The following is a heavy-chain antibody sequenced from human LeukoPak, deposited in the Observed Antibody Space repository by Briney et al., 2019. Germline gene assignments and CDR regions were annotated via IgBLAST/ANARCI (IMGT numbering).Heavy chain of an antibody. CDR2: IRSKTYGGTT. Sequence: GGSLRLSCTASGFTFGDYAISWVRPAPGRGLEWVGLIRSKTYGGTTEYAASMKGRFTISRDDSKNTLYLQMNSLRAEDTAVYYCARGCSVGSCYDYWGQGTLVTVSS. CDR3: ARGCSVGSCYDY. V-gene: IGHV3-49*04. D-gene: IGHD2-15*01. J-gene: IGHJ4*02. CDR1: GFTFGDYA.